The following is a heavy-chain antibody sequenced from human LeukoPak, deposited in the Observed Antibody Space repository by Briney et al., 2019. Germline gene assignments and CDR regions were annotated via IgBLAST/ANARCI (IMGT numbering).Heavy chain of an antibody. CDR2: ISSSSSYI. D-gene: IGHD3-10*01. V-gene: IGHV3-21*01. CDR1: GFTFSSYT. CDR3: ARSGWFGELGFDY. J-gene: IGHJ4*02. Sequence: GGSLRLSCAASGFTFSSYTMNWARQAPGKGLEWVSSISSSSSYIYHADSVKGRFTFSRDNAKNSLYLQMNSLRAEDTAVYYCARSGWFGELGFDYWGQGTLVTVSS.